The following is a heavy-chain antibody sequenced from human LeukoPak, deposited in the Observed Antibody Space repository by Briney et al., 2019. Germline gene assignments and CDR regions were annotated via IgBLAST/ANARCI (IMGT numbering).Heavy chain of an antibody. V-gene: IGHV3-53*05. J-gene: IGHJ4*02. Sequence: GGSLRLSCAASGFTVSNTYMSWVRQAPGKGLEWVSLIYSGGGTYSADSVKGRFTISRDNSKNALYLQLTSLRLEDTALYYCVKDLTGTWSFDYWGQGTLVTVSS. D-gene: IGHD3-9*01. CDR2: IYSGGGT. CDR3: VKDLTGTWSFDY. CDR1: GFTVSNTY.